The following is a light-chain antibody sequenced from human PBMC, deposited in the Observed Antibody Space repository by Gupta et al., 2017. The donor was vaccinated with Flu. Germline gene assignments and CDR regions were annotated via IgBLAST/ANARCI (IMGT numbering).Light chain of an antibody. Sequence: RVTITCRASQGISTYLAWYQQKPGKAPELLIYAASTLQSGVPSRFSGSGSGTDFTLTIRSLQPEDSATYYCQQLSNYPLAVTFGGGTKVEVK. CDR2: AAS. V-gene: IGKV1-9*01. CDR3: QQLSNYPLAVT. J-gene: IGKJ4*01. CDR1: QGISTY.